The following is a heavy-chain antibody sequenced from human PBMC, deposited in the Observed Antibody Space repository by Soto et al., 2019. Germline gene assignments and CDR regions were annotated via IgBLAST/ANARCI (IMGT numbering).Heavy chain of an antibody. Sequence: EVQLVESGGDLVKPGGSLRLSCAASGFTFTDAWINWVRQAPGKGLEWVGRIKSKAAGGKKVFAEPVKGRFAISRDDLNNMLYVLRNRLNAGETAFYYITKDSFSSTTIIRFDYWGHVTLVIVSS. CDR1: GFTFTDAW. CDR2: IKSKAAGGKK. CDR3: TKDSFSSTTIIRFDY. J-gene: IGHJ4*01. D-gene: IGHD1-1*01. V-gene: IGHV3-15*07.